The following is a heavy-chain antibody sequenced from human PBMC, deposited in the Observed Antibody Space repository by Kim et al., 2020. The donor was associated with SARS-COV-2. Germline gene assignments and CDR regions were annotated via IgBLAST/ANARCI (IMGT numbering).Heavy chain of an antibody. Sequence: YYSTSLKTRLTISKDTSKNQVVLTMTNMDPVDTATYYCARMMAPWGGPLDYWGQGTLVTVSS. V-gene: IGHV2-70*01. D-gene: IGHD3-3*01. CDR3: ARMMAPWGGPLDY. J-gene: IGHJ4*02.